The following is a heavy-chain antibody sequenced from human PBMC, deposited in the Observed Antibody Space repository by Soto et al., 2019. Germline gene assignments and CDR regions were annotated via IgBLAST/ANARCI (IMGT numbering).Heavy chain of an antibody. Sequence: QVQLVQSGAEVKKRGASVKVSCRASGYTFTRYSVHWVRQAPGQGLEWMGWINPNTGGTRFAPKFEGRVTLTTDPSVRTVYMEVRSLRSDDTAVFYCSVYFDDLQEASFWGQGTLVTVTS. CDR1: GYTFTRYS. CDR3: SVYFDDLQEASF. CDR2: INPNTGGT. V-gene: IGHV1-2*02. J-gene: IGHJ1*01. D-gene: IGHD2-8*01.